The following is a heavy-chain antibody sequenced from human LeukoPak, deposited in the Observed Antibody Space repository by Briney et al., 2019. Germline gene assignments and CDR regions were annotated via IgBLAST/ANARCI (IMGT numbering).Heavy chain of an antibody. J-gene: IGHJ4*02. CDR2: ISSSSSYI. V-gene: IGHV3-21*01. Sequence: GGSLRLSCAASGFTFSSYSMNWVRQAPGKGLEWVSSISSSSSYIYYADSVKGRFTISRDNAKNSLYLQMNSLRAEDTAVYYCARDVRATYYYDSSGYYSFDYWGQGTLVTVSS. D-gene: IGHD3-22*01. CDR3: ARDVRATYYYDSSGYYSFDY. CDR1: GFTFSSYS.